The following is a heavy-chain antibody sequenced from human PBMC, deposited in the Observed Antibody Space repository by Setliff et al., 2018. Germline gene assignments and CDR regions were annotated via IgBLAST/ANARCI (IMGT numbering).Heavy chain of an antibody. V-gene: IGHV1-2*02. Sequence: ASVKVSCTASGYTFTAYYMHWVRQAPGQGLEWMGWINPNSGDTNYAQNFQGRVTMTRDTSISTAYMELSRLRSDDTAVYHCARDFFYGSGSQAAGGMDVWGQGTTVTVSS. CDR3: ARDFFYGSGSQAAGGMDV. CDR1: GYTFTAYY. J-gene: IGHJ6*02. D-gene: IGHD3-10*01. CDR2: INPNSGDT.